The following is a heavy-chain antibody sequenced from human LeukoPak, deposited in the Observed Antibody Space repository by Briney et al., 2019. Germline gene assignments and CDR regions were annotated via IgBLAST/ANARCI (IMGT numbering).Heavy chain of an antibody. Sequence: GGSLRVSCAASGFTFSSYGMHWVRQAPGKGLEWVAVISYDGSNKYYADSVKGRFTISRDNSKNTLYLQMNSLRAEDTAVYYCAKDRSGWPPLYYFDYWGQGTLVTVSS. CDR2: ISYDGSNK. J-gene: IGHJ4*02. CDR1: GFTFSSYG. V-gene: IGHV3-30*18. CDR3: AKDRSGWPPLYYFDY.